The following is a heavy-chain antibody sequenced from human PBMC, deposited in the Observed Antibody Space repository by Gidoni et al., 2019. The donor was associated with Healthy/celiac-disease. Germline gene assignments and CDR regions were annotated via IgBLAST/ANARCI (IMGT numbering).Heavy chain of an antibody. Sequence: EVQLVASGGVVVQPGGSLRLSCAASGFTLDDYTMHWVRQAPGKGLEWVSLISWDGGSTYYADSVKGRFTISRDNSKNSLYLQMNSLRTEDTALYYCAKDMNDFWSGYGYYGMDVWGQGTTVTVSS. D-gene: IGHD3-3*01. CDR1: GFTLDDYT. V-gene: IGHV3-43*01. CDR2: ISWDGGST. J-gene: IGHJ6*02. CDR3: AKDMNDFWSGYGYYGMDV.